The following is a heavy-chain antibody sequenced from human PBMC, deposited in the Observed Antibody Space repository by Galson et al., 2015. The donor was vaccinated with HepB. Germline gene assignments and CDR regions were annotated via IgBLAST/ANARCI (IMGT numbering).Heavy chain of an antibody. CDR2: IIPIFGTP. D-gene: IGHD6-13*01. CDR1: GGTFSSYA. CDR3: ARAAHSYSSHDS. Sequence: SVKVSCKASGGTFSSYAISWVRQAPGQGLEWMGGIIPIFGTPNYAQKFQGRVMIAADESTAYVELSSLRSEDTAVYYCARAAHSYSSHDSWGQGTLVTVSS. V-gene: IGHV1-69*13. J-gene: IGHJ4*02.